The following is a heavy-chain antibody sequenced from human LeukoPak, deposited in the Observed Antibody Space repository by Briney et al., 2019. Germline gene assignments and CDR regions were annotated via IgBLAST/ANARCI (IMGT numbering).Heavy chain of an antibody. CDR1: GFTFSSYE. V-gene: IGHV3-21*01. CDR2: ISSSSSYI. J-gene: IGHJ3*02. CDR3: ARDRGVRDAFDI. D-gene: IGHD3-10*01. Sequence: GGSLRLSCAASGFTFSSYEMNWVRQAPGKGLEWVSSISSSSSYIYYADSVKGRFTISRDNAKNSLYLQMNSLRAEDTAVYYCARDRGVRDAFDIWGQGTMVTVSS.